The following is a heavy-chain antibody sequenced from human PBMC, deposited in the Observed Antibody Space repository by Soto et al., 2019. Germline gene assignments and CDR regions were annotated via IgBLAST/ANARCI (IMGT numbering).Heavy chain of an antibody. Sequence: QVQLVQSGAEVKKPGSSVKVSCKASGGTFSSYAISWVRQAPGQGLEWMGGLIPICGTANYAQKFQGRVTITADESTSTAYMELSSLRSEDTAVYYCAIGEGVYEVTPKDGMAVWGQGTTVTVSS. V-gene: IGHV1-69*01. D-gene: IGHD2-21*02. CDR3: AIGEGVYEVTPKDGMAV. CDR1: GGTFSSYA. CDR2: LIPICGTA. J-gene: IGHJ6*02.